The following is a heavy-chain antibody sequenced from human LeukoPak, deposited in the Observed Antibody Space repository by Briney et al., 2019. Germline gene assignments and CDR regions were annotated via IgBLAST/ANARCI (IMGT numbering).Heavy chain of an antibody. V-gene: IGHV1-18*01. J-gene: IGHJ4*02. CDR1: GYTFTSYG. CDR3: AREEVFSEPGILFDY. Sequence: ASVKVSCKASGYTFTSYGISWVRQAPGQGLEWMGWISAYNGNTNYAQKLQGRVTMTTDTSTSTAYMELRSLRSDDTAVYYCAREEVFSEPGILFDYWGQGTLVTVSS. D-gene: IGHD1-14*01. CDR2: ISAYNGNT.